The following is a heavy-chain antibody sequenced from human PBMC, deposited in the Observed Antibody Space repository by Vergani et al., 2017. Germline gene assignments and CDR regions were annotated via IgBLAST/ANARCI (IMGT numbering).Heavy chain of an antibody. CDR3: AREYSSSVGFLAY. D-gene: IGHD6-6*01. CDR2: IYHSGST. V-gene: IGHV4-38-2*02. Sequence: QVQLQESGPGLVKPSETLSLTCTVSGYSISSGYYWGWIRQPPGKGLEWIGSIYHSGSTYYNPSLKSRVTISVDTSKNQFSLKVNSVTAADTAVYYCAREYSSSVGFLAYWGQGTLVTVSS. CDR1: GYSISSGYY. J-gene: IGHJ4*02.